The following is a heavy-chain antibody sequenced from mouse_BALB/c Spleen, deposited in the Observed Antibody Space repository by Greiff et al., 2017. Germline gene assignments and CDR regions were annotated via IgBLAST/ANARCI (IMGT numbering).Heavy chain of an antibody. CDR2: ISTYYGDA. CDR3: ARNSGTGAMDY. CDR1: GYTFTDYA. D-gene: IGHD4-1*01. V-gene: IGHV1S137*01. Sequence: VQLVESGAELVRPGVSVKISCKGSGYTFTDYAMHWVKQSHAKSLEWIGVISTYYGDASYNQKFKGKATMTVDKSSSTAYMELARLTSEDSAIYYCARNSGTGAMDYWGQGTSVTVSS. J-gene: IGHJ4*01.